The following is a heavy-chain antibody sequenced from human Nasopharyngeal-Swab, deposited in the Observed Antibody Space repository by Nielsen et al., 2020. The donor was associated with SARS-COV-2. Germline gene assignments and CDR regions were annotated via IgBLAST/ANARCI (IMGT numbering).Heavy chain of an antibody. D-gene: IGHD3-10*01. J-gene: IGHJ6*02. Sequence: PGKGLEWIGYIYYSGSTYYNPSLKSRVTISVDTSKNQFSLKLSSVTAADTAVYYCARDLIYYYGSGSYGAPHYYYYGMDGWGQGTTVTVSS. CDR3: ARDLIYYYGSGSYGAPHYYYYGMDG. CDR2: IYYSGST. V-gene: IGHV4-31*02.